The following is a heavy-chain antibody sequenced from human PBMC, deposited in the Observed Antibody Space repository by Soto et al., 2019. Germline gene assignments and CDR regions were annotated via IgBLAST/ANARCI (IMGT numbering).Heavy chain of an antibody. CDR2: IFSNDEK. Sequence: GSGPTLVNPTETLTLTCSVSGFSLSNARMGVSWIRQPPGKALEWLAHIFSNDEKSYSTSLKTRLTISKDTSKSQVVLIMTNMDPVDTATYYCARTSIAAAGLVNYWDQGTLVTVSS. CDR3: ARTSIAAAGLVNY. CDR1: GFSLSNARMG. D-gene: IGHD6-13*01. J-gene: IGHJ4*02. V-gene: IGHV2-26*01.